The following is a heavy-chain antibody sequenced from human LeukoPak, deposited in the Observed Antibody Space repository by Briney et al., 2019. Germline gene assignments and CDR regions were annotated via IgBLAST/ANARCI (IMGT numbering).Heavy chain of an antibody. CDR2: IKQDGSEK. CDR3: AREENYDSFDY. V-gene: IGHV3-7*01. J-gene: IGHJ4*02. D-gene: IGHD5-12*01. Sequence: GGSLGLSCAASGFTFSNYWMTWVRQAPGKGLEWVANIKQDGSEKYYVDSVKGRFTISRDNAKNSLFLQMNSLRAEDTAVYYCAREENYDSFDYWGQGTLVTVSS. CDR1: GFTFSNYW.